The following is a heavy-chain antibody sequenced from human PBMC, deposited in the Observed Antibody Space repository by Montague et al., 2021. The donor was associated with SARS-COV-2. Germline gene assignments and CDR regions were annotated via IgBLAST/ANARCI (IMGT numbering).Heavy chain of an antibody. CDR3: ARGGGYSCGYGGFYFDY. CDR2: IYYSGST. V-gene: IGHV4-30-4*01. CDR1: GGSISSGDYY. J-gene: IGHJ4*02. Sequence: SETLSLTCTVSGGSISSGDYYWSWIRQPPGKGLEWIGYIYYSGSTYYNPSLKSRVTISVDTSKNQFSLKLSSVTAADTAVYYCARGGGYSCGYGGFYFDYWGQGTLVTVSS. D-gene: IGHD5-18*01.